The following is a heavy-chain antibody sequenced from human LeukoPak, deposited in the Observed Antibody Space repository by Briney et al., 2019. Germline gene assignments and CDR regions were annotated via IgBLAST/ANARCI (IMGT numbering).Heavy chain of an antibody. V-gene: IGHV4-61*02. Sequence: SQTLSLTCTVSGGSISSGSYYWSWIRQPAGKGLEWIGRIYTSGSTNYNPSLKSRVTISVDTSKNQFSLKLSSVTAADTAVYYCARVDIVVGPGAFDIWGQGTMVTVSS. CDR2: IYTSGST. CDR3: ARVDIVVGPGAFDI. D-gene: IGHD2-2*01. CDR1: GGSISSGSYY. J-gene: IGHJ3*02.